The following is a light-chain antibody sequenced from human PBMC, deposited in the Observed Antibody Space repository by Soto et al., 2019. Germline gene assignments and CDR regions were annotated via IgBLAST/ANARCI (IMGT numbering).Light chain of an antibody. V-gene: IGKV1-5*01. Sequence: DIQMTQSPSTLSASVGDRVTITCRASQSISSWLAWYQQKPGKAPKLLIYDASSLESGVPSRFSGSGSGTEFPLTISSLQPDDFATYNCQQYNSYSQTFGQGTKVEIK. CDR3: QQYNSYSQT. J-gene: IGKJ1*01. CDR2: DAS. CDR1: QSISSW.